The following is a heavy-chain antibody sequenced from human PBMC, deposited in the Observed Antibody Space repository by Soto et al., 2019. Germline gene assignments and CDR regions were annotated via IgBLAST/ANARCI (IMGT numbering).Heavy chain of an antibody. CDR1: GGSISSGDYY. V-gene: IGHV4-30-4*01. D-gene: IGHD6-13*01. CDR3: ASRHSSPYLDY. J-gene: IGHJ4*02. CDR2: IYYSGST. Sequence: TSETLSLTCTVSGGSISSGDYYWSWIRQPPGKGLEWIGSIYYSGSTYYNPSLKSRVTISVDTSKNQFSLKLNSVTAADTAVYYCASRHSSPYLDYWGQGTLVTVSS.